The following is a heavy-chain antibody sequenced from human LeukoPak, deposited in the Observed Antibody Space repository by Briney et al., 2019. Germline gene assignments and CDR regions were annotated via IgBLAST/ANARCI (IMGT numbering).Heavy chain of an antibody. D-gene: IGHD2-2*02. Sequence: SETLSLTCTVSGGSISSYYWSWIRQPPGKGLEYIGYIYYSGSTNYNPSLKSRLTISVDTSKNQFSLKLSSVTAADTAVYYCARFCSSTSCNTDYWGQGTLVTVSS. V-gene: IGHV4-59*01. CDR3: ARFCSSTSCNTDY. CDR1: GGSISSYY. CDR2: IYYSGST. J-gene: IGHJ4*02.